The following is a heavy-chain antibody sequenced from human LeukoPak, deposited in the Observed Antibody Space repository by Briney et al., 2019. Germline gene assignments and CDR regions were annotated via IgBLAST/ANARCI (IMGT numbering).Heavy chain of an antibody. J-gene: IGHJ4*02. CDR2: MNPNSGNT. V-gene: IGHV1-8*01. Sequence: ASVKVSCKASGYTFTSYDINWVRQATGQGLEWMGWMNPNSGNTGYAQKFQGRVTMTRNTSISTGYMELSSLRSEDTAVYYCARGYCSGGSCYSPAGYWGQGTLVTVSS. D-gene: IGHD2-15*01. CDR3: ARGYCSGGSCYSPAGY. CDR1: GYTFTSYD.